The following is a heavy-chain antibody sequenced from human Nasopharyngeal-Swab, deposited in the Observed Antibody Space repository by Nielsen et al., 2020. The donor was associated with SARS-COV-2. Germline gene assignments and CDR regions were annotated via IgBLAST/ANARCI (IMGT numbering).Heavy chain of an antibody. CDR2: IIPIFGTA. CDR1: GGTFSSYA. D-gene: IGHD2-2*01. Sequence: SVNVSCKASGGTFSSYAISWVRQAPGQGLEWMGGIIPIFGTANYAQKFQGRVTITADESTSTAYMELSSLRSEDTAVYYCARGGWWACSSTSCYNWFDPWGQGTLVTVSS. J-gene: IGHJ5*02. CDR3: ARGGWWACSSTSCYNWFDP. V-gene: IGHV1-69*13.